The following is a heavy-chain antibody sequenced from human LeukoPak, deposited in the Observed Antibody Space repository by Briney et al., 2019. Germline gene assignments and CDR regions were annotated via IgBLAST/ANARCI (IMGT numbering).Heavy chain of an antibody. V-gene: IGHV1-69*13. CDR1: GGTFSSYA. D-gene: IGHD6-19*01. J-gene: IGHJ4*02. Sequence: ASVKVSCKASGGTFSSYAISWVRQAPGQGLEWMGGIIPIFGTANYAQKFQGRVTITADESTSTAYMELSSLRSEDTAVYYCARAYGYSSGWGYWGQGTLVTVSS. CDR3: ARAYGYSSGWGY. CDR2: IIPIFGTA.